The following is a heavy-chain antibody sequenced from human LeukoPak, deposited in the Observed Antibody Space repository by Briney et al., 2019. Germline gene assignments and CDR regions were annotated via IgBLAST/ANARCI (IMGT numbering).Heavy chain of an antibody. CDR3: ARRGRYFSS. Sequence: GGSLRLSCAASGFTSSDHLMSGDRQAPGKGLEWVANIKEDGSEKYYVDSVKGRFTISRDNAKNSLYLQMNILRAEDTAVYYCARRGRYFSSCGQGSLVTVSS. CDR1: GFTSSDHL. V-gene: IGHV3-7*01. J-gene: IGHJ4*02. CDR2: IKEDGSEK.